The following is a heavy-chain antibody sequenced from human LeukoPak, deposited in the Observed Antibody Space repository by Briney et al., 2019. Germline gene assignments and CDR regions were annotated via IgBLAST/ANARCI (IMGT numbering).Heavy chain of an antibody. CDR1: GGSISSNSNY. CDR3: ARQALWFFDH. V-gene: IGHV4-39*01. D-gene: IGHD2-21*01. Sequence: SETLSLTCTVSGGSISSNSNYWAWIRQPPGRWLEWIGCISYGGSTYYSPSLESRVTISVDTSKNQFSLNLSSVTAADTAVYYCARQALWFFDHWGQGTLVTVSS. CDR2: ISYGGST. J-gene: IGHJ4*02.